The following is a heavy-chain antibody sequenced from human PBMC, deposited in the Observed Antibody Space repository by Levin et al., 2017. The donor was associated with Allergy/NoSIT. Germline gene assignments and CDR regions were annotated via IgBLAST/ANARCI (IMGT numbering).Heavy chain of an antibody. CDR1: GYTFTCYA. V-gene: IGHV7-4-1*02. D-gene: IGHD4-17*01. CDR2: INTNTGNP. J-gene: IGHJ6*02. Sequence: ASVKVSCKASGYTFTCYAMNWVRQAPGQGLEWMGWINTNTGNPTYAQGFTGRFVFSLDTSVSTAYLQISSLKAEDTAVYYCARDYGDSKHYYYYGMDVWGQGTTVTVSS. CDR3: ARDYGDSKHYYYYGMDV.